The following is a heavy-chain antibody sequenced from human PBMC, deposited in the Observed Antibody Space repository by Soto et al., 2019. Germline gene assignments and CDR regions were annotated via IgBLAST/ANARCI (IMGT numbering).Heavy chain of an antibody. CDR3: ARAGGSGDYPERGPYYYGMDV. CDR2: IYYSGST. J-gene: IGHJ6*02. V-gene: IGHV4-30-4*01. CDR1: GGSISSGDYY. Sequence: PSETLSLTCTVSGGSISSGDYYWSWIRQPPGKGLEWIGYIYYSGSTYYNPSLKSRVTISVDTSKNQFSLKLSSVTAADTAVYYCARAGGSGDYPERGPYYYGMDVWGQGTTVTVS. D-gene: IGHD2-15*01.